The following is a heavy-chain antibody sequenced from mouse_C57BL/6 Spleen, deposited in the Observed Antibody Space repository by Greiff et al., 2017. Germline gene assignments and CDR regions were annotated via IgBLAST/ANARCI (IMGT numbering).Heavy chain of an antibody. D-gene: IGHD1-1*01. CDR2: INPSTGGT. CDR1: GYSFTGYY. Sequence: VQLQQSGPELVKPGASVKISCKASGYSFTGYYMNWVKQSPEKSLEWIGEINPSTGGTTYNQKFKAKATLTVDKSSSTAYMQLKSLTSEDSAVYYGAHDSTYAMDYWGQGTSVTVSS. J-gene: IGHJ4*01. V-gene: IGHV1-42*01. CDR3: AHDSTYAMDY.